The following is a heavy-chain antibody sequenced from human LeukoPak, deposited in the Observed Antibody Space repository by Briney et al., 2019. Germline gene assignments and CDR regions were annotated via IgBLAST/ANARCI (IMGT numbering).Heavy chain of an antibody. Sequence: SETLSLTCAVYGGSFSGYYWSWIRQPPGKTLEWIGSIYSSGSTYYNSSLKSRVIILIDTSKNHFSLTLSSVTAADTAVYYCTRSDGYGLVGIWGQGTMVTVSS. CDR3: TRSDGYGLVGI. D-gene: IGHD3-10*01. CDR1: GGSFSGYY. V-gene: IGHV4-34*01. CDR2: IYSSGST. J-gene: IGHJ3*01.